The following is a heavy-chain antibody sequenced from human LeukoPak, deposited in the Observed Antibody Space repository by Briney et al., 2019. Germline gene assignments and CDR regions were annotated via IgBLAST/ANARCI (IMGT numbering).Heavy chain of an antibody. V-gene: IGHV1-69*05. Sequence: SVKVSCKASGGTFSSYAISWVRQAPGQGLEWMGRIIPIFGTANYAQKFQGRGTITTDESTSTAYMELSSLRSEHTAVYYCARGGFGELPYYFDYWGQGTLVTVSS. CDR1: GGTFSSYA. CDR2: IIPIFGTA. J-gene: IGHJ4*02. D-gene: IGHD3-10*01. CDR3: ARGGFGELPYYFDY.